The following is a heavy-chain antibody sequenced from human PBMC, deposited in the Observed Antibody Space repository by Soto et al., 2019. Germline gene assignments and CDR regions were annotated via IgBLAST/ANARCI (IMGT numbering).Heavy chain of an antibody. Sequence: VESLKISCKGSGYIFTSYWISWVLQMPGKGLEWMGRIDPSDSYTNYSPSFQGHVTISADKSISTAYLQWSSLKASDTAMYYCARLPSTPGWLFDYWGQGTLVTVSS. CDR3: ARLPSTPGWLFDY. CDR1: GYIFTSYW. CDR2: IDPSDSYT. J-gene: IGHJ4*02. V-gene: IGHV5-10-1*01. D-gene: IGHD6-19*01.